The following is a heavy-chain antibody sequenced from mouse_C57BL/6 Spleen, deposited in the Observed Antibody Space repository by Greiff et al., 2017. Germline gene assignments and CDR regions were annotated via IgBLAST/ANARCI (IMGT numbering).Heavy chain of an antibody. J-gene: IGHJ1*03. Sequence: EVQLVESGEGLVKPGGSLKLSCAASGFTFSSYAMSWVRQTPEKRLEWVAYISSGGDYIYYADTVKGRFTISRDNARNTLYLQMSSLKSEDTAMYYCTRDYYGRGNWYFDVWGTGTTVTVSS. CDR3: TRDYYGRGNWYFDV. D-gene: IGHD1-1*01. CDR2: ISSGGDYI. V-gene: IGHV5-9-1*02. CDR1: GFTFSSYA.